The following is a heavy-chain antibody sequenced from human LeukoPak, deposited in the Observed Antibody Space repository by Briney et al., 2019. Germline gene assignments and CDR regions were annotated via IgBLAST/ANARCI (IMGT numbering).Heavy chain of an antibody. CDR3: ARSSGWYGGYFDY. CDR2: INHSGST. J-gene: IGHJ4*02. Sequence: SETLSLTCAVYGGSFSGYYWSWIRQPPGKGLEWIGEINHSGSTNYNPSLKSRVTISVDTSKNQFSLKLSSVTAADTAVYYCARSSGWYGGYFDYWGQGTLVTVSS. CDR1: GGSFSGYY. V-gene: IGHV4-34*01. D-gene: IGHD6-19*01.